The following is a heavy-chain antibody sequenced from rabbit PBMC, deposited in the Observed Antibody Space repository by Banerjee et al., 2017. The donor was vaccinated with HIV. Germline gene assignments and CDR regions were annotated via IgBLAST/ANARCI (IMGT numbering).Heavy chain of an antibody. D-gene: IGHD4-1*01. CDR3: ARGAGNSGWGADL. V-gene: IGHV1S45*01. CDR2: VYVGSSGNG. Sequence: QEQLVESGGGLVQPGGSLKLSCKASGFDFSSGYDMCWVRQAPGKGLEWIACVYVGSSGNGFYARRAKGRFTISKTSSTTVTLQITRLTAADTATYFCARGAGNSGWGADLWGPGTLVTVS. CDR1: GFDFSSGYD. J-gene: IGHJ4*01.